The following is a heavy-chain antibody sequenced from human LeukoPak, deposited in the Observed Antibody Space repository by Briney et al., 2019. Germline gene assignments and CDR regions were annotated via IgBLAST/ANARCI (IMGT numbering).Heavy chain of an antibody. J-gene: IGHJ5*02. CDR1: GYTFTSYG. D-gene: IGHD3-3*01. Sequence: ASVKVSCKASGYTFTSYGISWVRQTPGQGLEWMGWISAYNGNTNYAQKLQGRVTMTTDTSTSTAYMELRSLRSDDTAVYYCARDYRETDYDFWSGITSGWFDPWGQGTLVTVSS. V-gene: IGHV1-18*01. CDR2: ISAYNGNT. CDR3: ARDYRETDYDFWSGITSGWFDP.